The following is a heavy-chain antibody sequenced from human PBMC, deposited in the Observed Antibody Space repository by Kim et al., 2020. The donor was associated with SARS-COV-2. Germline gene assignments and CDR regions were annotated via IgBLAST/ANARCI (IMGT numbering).Heavy chain of an antibody. D-gene: IGHD6-6*01. CDR2: ISGSVGST. CDR1: GFTFSSNA. Sequence: AESLRLSCAASGFTFSSNAMSWVRQAPGKGLEWVSAISGSVGSTYYADSVKGRFTISRDNSKNTLYLQMNSLRAEDTAVYYCEKGPGGWQLEWSVAKSWGQGTLVTVSS. J-gene: IGHJ4*02. CDR3: EKGPGGWQLEWSVAKS. V-gene: IGHV3-23*01.